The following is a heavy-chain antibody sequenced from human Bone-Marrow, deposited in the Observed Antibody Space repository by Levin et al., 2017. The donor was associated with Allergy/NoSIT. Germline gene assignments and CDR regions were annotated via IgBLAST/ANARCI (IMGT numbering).Heavy chain of an antibody. V-gene: IGHV4-30-4*01. Sequence: SETLSLTCTVSGGSISSGDYYWSWIRQPPGTGLEWIGYIYYSGSTYYNPSLKSRVTISVDTAKNQFSLKLSSVTAADTAVYYCATAYYYDSSGSDAEYFQHWGQGTLVTVSS. CDR2: IYYSGST. CDR3: ATAYYYDSSGSDAEYFQH. D-gene: IGHD3-22*01. J-gene: IGHJ1*01. CDR1: GGSISSGDYY.